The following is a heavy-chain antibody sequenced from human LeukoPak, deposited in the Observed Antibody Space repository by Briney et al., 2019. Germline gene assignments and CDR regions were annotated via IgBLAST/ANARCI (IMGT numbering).Heavy chain of an antibody. Sequence: ASVKVSCKASGYTFTTYAMNWVRQAPGQGLEWMGWINTDTGNPTYAQGFTGRFVFSLDTSVSTTYLQISSLKAEDTAVYYCARDRIGDYYGSGGRYYYYGMDVWGQGTTVTVSS. J-gene: IGHJ6*02. CDR3: ARDRIGDYYGSGGRYYYYGMDV. CDR1: GYTFTTYA. CDR2: INTDTGNP. V-gene: IGHV7-4-1*02. D-gene: IGHD3-10*01.